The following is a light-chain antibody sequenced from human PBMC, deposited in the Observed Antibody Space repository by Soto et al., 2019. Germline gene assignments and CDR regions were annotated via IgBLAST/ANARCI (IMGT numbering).Light chain of an antibody. Sequence: QSVLTQPASVSGSPGQSITISCTGTSSDVGGCNYVSWYQQHPDRAPKLLIYDVNNRPSGVSNRFSGSKSGNTASLTISGLQAEDEADYYCCSYTGSSTYVFGTGTKVTVL. CDR3: CSYTGSSTYV. CDR2: DVN. V-gene: IGLV2-14*01. J-gene: IGLJ1*01. CDR1: SSDVGGCNY.